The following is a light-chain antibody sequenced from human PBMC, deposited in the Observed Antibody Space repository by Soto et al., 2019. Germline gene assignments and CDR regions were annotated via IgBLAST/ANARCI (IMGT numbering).Light chain of an antibody. J-gene: IGKJ1*01. CDR2: DAS. CDR1: QSISSS. V-gene: IGKV3-11*01. Sequence: DIVLTQSPATLSLSPGERATLSYRASQSISSSLAWYQPKPGQAPRLLIYDASTRATGFPARFSGSGPGTDFTLTIGSLEPEDFAVYYCQQRSEWPRTFGQGTKLDIK. CDR3: QQRSEWPRT.